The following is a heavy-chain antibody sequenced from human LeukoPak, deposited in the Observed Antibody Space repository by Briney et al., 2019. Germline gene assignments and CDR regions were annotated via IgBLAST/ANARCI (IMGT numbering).Heavy chain of an antibody. Sequence: GGSLRLSCAASGFTFNNYAMNWVRQAPGKGLEWVSSISGGGETTYCADSAKGRFTISRDNSQNTLYLQMNSLRAEDTAVYYCARDYADYVGYSFFDHWGQGTLVTVSS. D-gene: IGHD4-17*01. V-gene: IGHV3-23*01. CDR2: ISGGGETT. CDR3: ARDYADYVGYSFFDH. J-gene: IGHJ5*02. CDR1: GFTFNNYA.